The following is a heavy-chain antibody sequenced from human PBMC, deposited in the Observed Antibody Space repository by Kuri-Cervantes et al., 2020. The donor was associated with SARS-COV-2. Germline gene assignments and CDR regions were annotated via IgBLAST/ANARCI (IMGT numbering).Heavy chain of an antibody. CDR2: IMPALGMP. V-gene: IGHV1-69*10. CDR3: ATGPGSVATINQDGMDV. Sequence: SVKVSCKASGGTFSSAIISWERQAPGQGLEWMGGIMPALGMPNYAQKFQGRVTMTEDTSTDTAYMELSSLRSEDTAVYYCATGPGSVATINQDGMDVWGQGTTVTVSS. CDR1: GGTFSSAI. J-gene: IGHJ6*02. D-gene: IGHD5-12*01.